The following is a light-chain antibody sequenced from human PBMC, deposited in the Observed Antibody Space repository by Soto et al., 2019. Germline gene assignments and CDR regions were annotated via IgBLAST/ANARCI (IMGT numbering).Light chain of an antibody. CDR3: CSYAGTYPFVV. J-gene: IGLJ2*01. V-gene: IGLV2-11*01. Sequence: QSVLTQPRSVSGSPGQSVTISCTGTSSDFSAYDYVSWYQHRPGKPPKLMIYDLNKRPSGVPDRFSGSKSGNTASLTISGLQAEDEAAYYCCSYAGTYPFVVFGGGTKLAVL. CDR1: SSDFSAYDY. CDR2: DLN.